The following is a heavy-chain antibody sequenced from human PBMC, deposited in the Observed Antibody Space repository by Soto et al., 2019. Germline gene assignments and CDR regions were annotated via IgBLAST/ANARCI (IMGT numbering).Heavy chain of an antibody. J-gene: IGHJ4*02. CDR1: GGSFSDYS. CDR2: INDNGST. D-gene: IGHD3-22*01. V-gene: IGHV4-34*01. Sequence: SETLSLTCAVYGGSFSDYSWTWIRQPPGKGLEWIGEINDNGSTNYTPSLERRVTISRDTSKNRFSLKLSSVTAADTAVYYCARGSHKLHSYDSSGFYHYVDYWGQGSLVTVSS. CDR3: ARGSHKLHSYDSSGFYHYVDY.